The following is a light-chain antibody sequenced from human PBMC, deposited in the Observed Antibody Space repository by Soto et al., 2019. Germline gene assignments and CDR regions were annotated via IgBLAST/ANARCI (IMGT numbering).Light chain of an antibody. CDR2: AAS. CDR3: QQSYSAPRT. CDR1: QSISSY. Sequence: DIQMTHAPSSLSAAMVDRVTITCRASQSISSYLNWYPQKPGKAPKLLIYAASSLQSGVPSRFSGSGSGTDFPLTISSLQPEDVATYYCQQSYSAPRTFGQGTKVDIK. V-gene: IGKV1-39*01. J-gene: IGKJ1*01.